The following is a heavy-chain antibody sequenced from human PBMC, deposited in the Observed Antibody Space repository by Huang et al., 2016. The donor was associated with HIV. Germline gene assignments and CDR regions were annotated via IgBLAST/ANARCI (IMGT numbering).Heavy chain of an antibody. CDR2: RLPMLVRA. J-gene: IGHJ6*03. CDR1: GGSFKISG. D-gene: IGHD3-9*01. CDR3: ASGASYEIWTPYYSGWHYSMDV. V-gene: IGHV1-69*13. Sequence: QVHLVQSGAEVKKPGSSVRVSCTASGGSFKISGISWVRKAPGQGLEWLGGRLPMLVRANDAQTRRDRVTIPSRESTTTVYRDLTSLRPEDTAVYYCASGASYEIWTPYYSGWHYSMDVWGEGTTVTVSS.